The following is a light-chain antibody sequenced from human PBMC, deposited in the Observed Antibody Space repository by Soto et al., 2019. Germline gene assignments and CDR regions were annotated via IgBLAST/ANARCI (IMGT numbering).Light chain of an antibody. CDR3: QQYTSYPWT. V-gene: IGKV1-5*03. CDR1: QSISSW. Sequence: DIQMTQSPSTLSASVGDRVTITCRASQSISSWLAWYQQKPGKAPKLLIYKASSLESGVPSRFSGSGSGTEFTLTISSLQPDDFATYYCQQYTSYPWTFRQGTKVEIK. CDR2: KAS. J-gene: IGKJ1*01.